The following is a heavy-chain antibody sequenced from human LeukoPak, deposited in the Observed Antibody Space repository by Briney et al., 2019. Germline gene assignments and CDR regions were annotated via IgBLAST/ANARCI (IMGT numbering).Heavy chain of an antibody. J-gene: IGHJ4*02. V-gene: IGHV3-23*01. D-gene: IGHD5-18*01. Sequence: PGGSLRLSCAGSGFTFNNHAMSWIRQAPGKGLEWVSGINGNGASTYYSESVKGRFTISRDNSKNTLYLQMSSLRAEDTAIYYCAKDQGYSYYYLDYWGQGTLVTVSS. CDR2: INGNGAST. CDR3: AKDQGYSYYYLDY. CDR1: GFTFNNHA.